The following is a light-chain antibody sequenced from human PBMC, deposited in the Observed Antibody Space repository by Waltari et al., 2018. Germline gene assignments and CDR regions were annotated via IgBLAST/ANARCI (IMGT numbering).Light chain of an antibody. J-gene: IGKJ5*01. CDR3: QPRSNWPPT. V-gene: IGKV3-11*01. Sequence: EIVLTQSPATLSLSPGERATLSCRGSQSVSSYLGWYQQKPGQAPRLLIYDASNRAAGIPARFSGRGSGTDFTLTISSLEPEDFAVYYCQPRSNWPPTFGQGTRLEIK. CDR2: DAS. CDR1: QSVSSY.